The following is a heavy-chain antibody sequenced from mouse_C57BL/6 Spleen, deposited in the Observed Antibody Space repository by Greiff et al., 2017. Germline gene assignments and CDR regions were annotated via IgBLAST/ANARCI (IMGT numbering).Heavy chain of an antibody. CDR1: GYTFTSYW. D-gene: IGHD4-1*01. Sequence: VQLQQPGAELVKPGASVKLSCKASGYTFTSYWMHWVKQRPGQGLEWIGMIHPNSGSTNYNEKFKSKATLTVDKSSSTAYMQLSSLTSEDSAVYYRSRGDWDWYFDGRGTGTTVTVSS. J-gene: IGHJ1*03. V-gene: IGHV1-64*01. CDR3: SRGDWDWYFDG. CDR2: IHPNSGST.